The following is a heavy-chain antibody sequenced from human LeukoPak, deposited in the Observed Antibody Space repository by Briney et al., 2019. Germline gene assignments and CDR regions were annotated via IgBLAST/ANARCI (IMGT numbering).Heavy chain of an antibody. CDR1: GFIFNTYT. CDR3: AKGTERYREVSSFDY. V-gene: IGHV3-23*01. J-gene: IGHJ4*02. D-gene: IGHD3-10*01. Sequence: PGGSLRLSCAASGFIFNTYTMNWGRQAPGKGLEWVSAISGGGGGTYYADFVKGRFTISRDNSKNTLYLQMNSLRAEDTAAYYCAKGTERYREVSSFDYWGQGTLVAVSS. CDR2: ISGGGGGT.